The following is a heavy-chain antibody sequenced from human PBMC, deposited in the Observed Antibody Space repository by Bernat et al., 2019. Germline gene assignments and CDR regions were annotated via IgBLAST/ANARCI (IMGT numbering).Heavy chain of an antibody. V-gene: IGHV3-33*01. J-gene: IGHJ6*03. CDR3: ARDKGIVVVPAARGYYYYMDV. CDR1: GFTFSSYG. Sequence: QVQLVESGGGVVQPGRSLRLSCAASGFTFSSYGMHWVRQAPGKGLEWVAVIWYDGSNKYYADSVKGRFTISRDNSKNTLYLQMNSLRAEDTAVYYCARDKGIVVVPAARGYYYYMDVWGKGTTVTVSS. D-gene: IGHD2-2*01. CDR2: IWYDGSNK.